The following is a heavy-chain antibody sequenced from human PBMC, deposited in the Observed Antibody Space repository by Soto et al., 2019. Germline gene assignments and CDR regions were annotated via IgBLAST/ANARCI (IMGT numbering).Heavy chain of an antibody. Sequence: GGSLGLSCSTCGVTFSSYAMDWVRQAPCKGLEWVAVISYDGSNKYYADSVKGRFTISRDNSKNTLYLQMNSLRAEDTAVYHCAKNQGVELVPLATVDWFDPWGQGSVVTVSS. D-gene: IGHD1-26*01. V-gene: IGHV3-30-3*01. CDR1: GVTFSSYA. CDR3: AKNQGVELVPLATVDWFDP. J-gene: IGHJ5*02. CDR2: ISYDGSNK.